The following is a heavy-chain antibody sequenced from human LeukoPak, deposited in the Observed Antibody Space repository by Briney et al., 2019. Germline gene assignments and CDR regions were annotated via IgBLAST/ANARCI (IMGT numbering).Heavy chain of an antibody. CDR2: IKPNSGDT. D-gene: IGHD1-26*01. CDR3: ARGDEWELAIDF. V-gene: IGHV1-2*02. Sequence: ASVKVSCKPSGYTFSGHYINWVRHAPGQGLEWMGWIKPNSGDTNYAQKFQGRLTMTRDTTISTVYMELSRLTSDDTAVYYWARGDEWELAIDFWGQGTLITVSS. J-gene: IGHJ4*02. CDR1: GYTFSGHY.